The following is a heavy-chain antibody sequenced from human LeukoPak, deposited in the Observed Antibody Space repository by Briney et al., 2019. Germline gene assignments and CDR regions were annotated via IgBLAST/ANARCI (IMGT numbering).Heavy chain of an antibody. CDR1: GFTFSSYG. V-gene: IGHV3-23*01. J-gene: IGHJ4*02. CDR2: ISGSGGST. Sequence: GGSLRLSCAASGFTFSSYGMSWVRQAPGKGLEWVSAISGSGGSTYYADSVKGRFTISRDNSKNTLYLQMNSLRAEDTAVYYCAKDRFGYGDSFDYWGQGTLVTVSS. D-gene: IGHD4-17*01. CDR3: AKDRFGYGDSFDY.